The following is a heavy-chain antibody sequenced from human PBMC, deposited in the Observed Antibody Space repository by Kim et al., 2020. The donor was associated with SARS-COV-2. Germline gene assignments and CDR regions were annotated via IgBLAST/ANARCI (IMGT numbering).Heavy chain of an antibody. Sequence: GGSLRLSCAASGFTVSSNYMSWVRQAPGKGLEWVSVIYSGGSTYYADSVKGRFTISRDNSKNTLYLQMNSLRAEDTAVYYCAREVGSWYYDYYYYGMDVWGPGTTVTVSS. D-gene: IGHD6-13*01. CDR3: AREVGSWYYDYYYYGMDV. CDR2: IYSGGST. J-gene: IGHJ6*02. V-gene: IGHV3-53*01. CDR1: GFTVSSNY.